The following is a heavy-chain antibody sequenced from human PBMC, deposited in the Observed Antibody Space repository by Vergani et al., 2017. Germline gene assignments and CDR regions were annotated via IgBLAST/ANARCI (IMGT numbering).Heavy chain of an antibody. D-gene: IGHD4-23*01. J-gene: IGHJ4*02. CDR3: ARAVTVDYFDY. CDR2: INPNRGGT. CDR1: GYTFTGYY. V-gene: IGHV1-2*02. Sequence: QVQLVQSGAEVKKPGASVKVSCKASGYTFTGYYMHWVRQAPGQGLEWMGWINPNRGGTNYAQKFQGRVTMTRERSISTAYMGLSRLRSDDTAVYYCARAVTVDYFDYWGQGTLVTVSS.